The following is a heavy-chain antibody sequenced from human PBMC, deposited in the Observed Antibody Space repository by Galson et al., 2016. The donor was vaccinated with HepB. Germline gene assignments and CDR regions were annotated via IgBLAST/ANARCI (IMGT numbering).Heavy chain of an antibody. CDR1: GYIFTRNG. Sequence: SVKVSCKASGYIFTRNGISWVRQAPGQGLEWLGWISTNSGSTNYAQKVQDRITMTTDTSTRTVYMELRSLTSDDTAVYYCARDANWNLDYRGQGTLFTVSS. CDR3: ARDANWNLDY. V-gene: IGHV1-18*01. CDR2: ISTNSGST. D-gene: IGHD1-1*01. J-gene: IGHJ4*02.